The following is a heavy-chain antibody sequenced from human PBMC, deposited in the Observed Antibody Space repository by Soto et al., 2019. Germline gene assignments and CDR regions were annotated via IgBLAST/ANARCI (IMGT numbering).Heavy chain of an antibody. Sequence: EVQLVESGGGLVQPGGSLRLSCVASGFTFNYYWMHWVRQAPGEGLMWVSRLQTDGSHPDYADSVKGRFTSSRDNAKNTLYRQRNKLSAEDTAVYYCARGGDPGYWGQGTLVTVSS. CDR2: LQTDGSHP. D-gene: IGHD2-21*02. CDR3: ARGGDPGY. V-gene: IGHV3-74*01. J-gene: IGHJ4*02. CDR1: GFTFNYYW.